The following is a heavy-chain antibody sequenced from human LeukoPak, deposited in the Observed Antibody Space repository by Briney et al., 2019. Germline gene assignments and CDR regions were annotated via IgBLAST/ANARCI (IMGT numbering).Heavy chain of an antibody. V-gene: IGHV3-43D*03. D-gene: IGHD3-10*01. J-gene: IGHJ4*02. CDR1: GFTFRDYA. CDR3: AEDRYLGSGSYNPGGVFNF. Sequence: PGGSLGLSCAASGFTFRDYAMHWVRQAPGRGLEWVSLISWDGGNTNYADSVKGRFTISRDNSKNSLYLQMNSLRPEDTALYYCAEDRYLGSGSYNPGGVFNFWGQGTLVTVSS. CDR2: ISWDGGNT.